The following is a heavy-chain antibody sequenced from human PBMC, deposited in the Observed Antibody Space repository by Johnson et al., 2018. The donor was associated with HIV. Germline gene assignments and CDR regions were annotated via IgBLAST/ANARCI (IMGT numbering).Heavy chain of an antibody. V-gene: IGHV3-30*04. CDR1: GFTFSSYP. J-gene: IGHJ3*02. D-gene: IGHD1-26*01. CDR2: ISYDGNSK. CDR3: AKESNRWELLQDAFDI. Sequence: QVQLVESGGGVVQPGRSLRLSCAASGFTFSSYPMHWVRQAPGKGLEWVAFISYDGNSKYFADSVKGRFTISRDNSKNTLYLQMNSLRPEETAVYYCAKESNRWELLQDAFDIWGQGTMVTVSS.